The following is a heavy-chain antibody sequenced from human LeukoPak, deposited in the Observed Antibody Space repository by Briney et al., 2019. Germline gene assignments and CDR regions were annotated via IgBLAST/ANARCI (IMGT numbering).Heavy chain of an antibody. CDR1: GGSFSGYY. CDR3: ARATHALRYCSGGSCPCGGVVRCGYGMDV. D-gene: IGHD2-15*01. CDR2: INHSGST. Sequence: SETLSLTCAVYGGSFSGYYWSWIRQPPGKGLGWIGEINHSGSTNYNPSLKSRVTISVDTSKNQFSLKLSSVTAADTAVYYCARATHALRYCSGGSCPCGGVVRCGYGMDVWGQGTTVTVSS. J-gene: IGHJ6*02. V-gene: IGHV4-34*01.